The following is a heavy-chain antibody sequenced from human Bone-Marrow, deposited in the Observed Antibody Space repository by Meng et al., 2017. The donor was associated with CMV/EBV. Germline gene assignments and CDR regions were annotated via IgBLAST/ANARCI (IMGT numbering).Heavy chain of an antibody. Sequence: SETLSLTCTVSGGSISSYYWSWIRQPPGKGLEWIGYIYYSGSTNYNPSLKSRVTISVDTSKNQFSLKLSSVTAAATAVYYCTREVWSGSYYVGDYYFDYWGQGTLVTVSS. CDR1: GGSISSYY. D-gene: IGHD1-26*01. V-gene: IGHV4-59*01. J-gene: IGHJ4*02. CDR2: IYYSGST. CDR3: TREVWSGSYYVGDYYFDY.